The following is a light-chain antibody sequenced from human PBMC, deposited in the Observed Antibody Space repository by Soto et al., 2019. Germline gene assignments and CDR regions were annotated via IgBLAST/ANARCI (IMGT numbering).Light chain of an antibody. CDR2: EVS. J-gene: IGLJ3*02. CDR3: CSYVGNKNWL. V-gene: IGLV2-8*01. Sequence: QSALTQPPSASASPGQAVTISCTGTSSDVGFFDSVSWYQQYPGKAPKLIISEVSKRASGVPDRFSGSKSGNTASLSVSGLRAEDEAFYYCCSYVGNKNWLFGGGTKLTVL. CDR1: SSDVGFFDS.